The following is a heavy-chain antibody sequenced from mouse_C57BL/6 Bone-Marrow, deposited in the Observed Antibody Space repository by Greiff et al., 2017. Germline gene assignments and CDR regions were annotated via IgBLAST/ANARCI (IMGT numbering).Heavy chain of an antibody. V-gene: IGHV3-1*01. CDR1: GYSITSGYD. CDR3: ARDSKGFAY. Sequence: DVQLQESGPGMVKPSQSLSLTCTVTGYSITSGYDWHWIRHFPGNKLEWMGYISYSGSTNYNPSLKSRISITHDTSKNHFFLKLNSVTTEDTATYYCARDSKGFAYWGQGTLVTVSA. J-gene: IGHJ3*01. CDR2: ISYSGST. D-gene: IGHD2-5*01.